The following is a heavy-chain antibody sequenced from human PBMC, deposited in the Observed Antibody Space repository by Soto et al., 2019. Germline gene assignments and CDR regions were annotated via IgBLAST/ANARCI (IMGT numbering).Heavy chain of an antibody. CDR2: IAPMFGKA. J-gene: IGHJ4*02. V-gene: IGHV1-69*01. D-gene: IGHD3-10*01. Sequence: QVQLVQSGAEVKRPGSSVKVACKASGGTFSNYAINWVRQAPGHGLEWMGDIAPMFGKANYAQKFQGRVTITADESTSTAYMELSGLTSADTALYYCAREVQVHTPVSAHWGQGTLVTVSS. CDR3: AREVQVHTPVSAH. CDR1: GGTFSNYA.